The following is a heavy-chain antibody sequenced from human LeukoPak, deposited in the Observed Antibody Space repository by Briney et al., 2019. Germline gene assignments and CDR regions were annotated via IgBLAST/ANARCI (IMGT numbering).Heavy chain of an antibody. Sequence: PGGSLRLSCAASGFTFSDYYMSWLRQAPGKGLEWVSYISSSGSTIYYADSVKGRFTISRDNAKNSLYLQMNSLRAEDTAVYYCARDSGYEPINYYYYYGMDVGGQGTTVTVS. V-gene: IGHV3-11*01. CDR2: ISSSGSTI. D-gene: IGHD5-12*01. CDR3: ARDSGYEPINYYYYYGMDV. CDR1: GFTFSDYY. J-gene: IGHJ6*02.